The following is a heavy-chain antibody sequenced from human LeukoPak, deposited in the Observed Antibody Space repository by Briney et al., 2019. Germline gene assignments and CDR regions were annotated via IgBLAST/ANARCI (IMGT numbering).Heavy chain of an antibody. V-gene: IGHV4-34*01. Sequence: PSETLSLTCAVYGGSFSGYYWSWIRQPPGKGLEWIGGIKQSGSTHYNPSLKSRVPISGDTSKNQFSLKVSSVTAADTAVYYCARVQKGIAAAGTGGGWFEPWGQGTLVTVS. CDR3: ARVQKGIAAAGTGGGWFEP. CDR2: IKQSGST. J-gene: IGHJ5*02. CDR1: GGSFSGYY. D-gene: IGHD6-13*01.